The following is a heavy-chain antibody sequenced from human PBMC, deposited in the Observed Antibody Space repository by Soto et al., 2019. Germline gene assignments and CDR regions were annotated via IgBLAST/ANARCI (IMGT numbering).Heavy chain of an antibody. V-gene: IGHV3-48*02. J-gene: IGHJ4*02. CDR1: GFTFSSYS. D-gene: IGHD2-15*01. Sequence: EVQLVESGGGLVQPGGSLRLSCAASGFTFSSYSMNWVRQAPGKGLEWVSYISSSSSTIYYADSVKGRFTISRDNAKNSLYLQRNSLRDEDTAVYYCARGRSGKCSGGSCYYFDYWGQGTLVTVSS. CDR3: ARGRSGKCSGGSCYYFDY. CDR2: ISSSSSTI.